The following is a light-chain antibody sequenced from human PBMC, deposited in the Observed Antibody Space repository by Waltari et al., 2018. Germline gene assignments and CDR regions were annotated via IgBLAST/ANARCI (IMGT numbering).Light chain of an antibody. V-gene: IGLV2-14*01. CDR2: EVS. J-gene: IGLJ1*01. CDR3: SSYTTSSAPGV. Sequence: QSALTQPASVSGSPVQSITISCSGTDSDVVAYDFVSWYQQHPGKAPHLIIYEVSNRPSGISNRFSASKSGNTASLTISGLQAEDEADYYCSSYTTSSAPGVFGTGTRVTVL. CDR1: DSDVVAYDF.